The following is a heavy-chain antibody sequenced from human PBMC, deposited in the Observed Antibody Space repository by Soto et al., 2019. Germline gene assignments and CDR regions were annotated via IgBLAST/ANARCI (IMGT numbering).Heavy chain of an antibody. J-gene: IGHJ4*02. CDR3: AHKGPEAWPLDY. V-gene: IGHV2-5*02. CDR1: GFSLSTSGVG. Sequence: QITLKESGPTLVRPTQTLTLTCAFSGFSLSTSGVGVGWIRQPPGKALEWLAVIYWDDSKHYSPSLRSRLTITKDTSKNQVVLTMTNIDPMDTGTYYCAHKGPEAWPLDYWGQGTLVTVSS. CDR2: IYWDDSK.